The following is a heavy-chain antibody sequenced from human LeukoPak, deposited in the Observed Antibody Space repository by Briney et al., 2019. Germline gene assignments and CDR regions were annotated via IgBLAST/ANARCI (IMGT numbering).Heavy chain of an antibody. CDR3: ARGGSQHIVVVTAINNYGMDV. V-gene: IGHV4-34*01. CDR1: GGSFSGYY. Sequence: PSETLSLTCAVYGGSFSGYYWSWIRQPPGKGLEWIGEINHSGSTNYNPSLKSRVTISVDTSKNQFSLKLSSVTAADTAVYYCARGGSQHIVVVTAINNYGMDVWGQGTTVTVSS. J-gene: IGHJ6*02. CDR2: INHSGST. D-gene: IGHD2-21*02.